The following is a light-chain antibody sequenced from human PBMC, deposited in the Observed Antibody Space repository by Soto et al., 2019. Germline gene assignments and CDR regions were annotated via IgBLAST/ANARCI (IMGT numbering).Light chain of an antibody. V-gene: IGKV4-1*01. Sequence: DIVMTQSPDSLAVSLGERATINCKSSQRLLYSSNNKNYLAWFQQKPGQLPNLLIYWSSIRESGGPDRFSGSGSGKDFTLTISSLQAEDVAVYYCQQYYDTPFTFGPGTKVDIK. CDR3: QQYYDTPFT. J-gene: IGKJ3*01. CDR2: WSS. CDR1: QRLLYSSNNKNY.